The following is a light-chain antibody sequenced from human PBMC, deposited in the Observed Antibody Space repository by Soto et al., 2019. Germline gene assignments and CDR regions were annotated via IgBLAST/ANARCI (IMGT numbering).Light chain of an antibody. CDR1: QSVSRSL. V-gene: IGKV3-20*01. J-gene: IGKJ2*03. Sequence: EIVLTQSPGTLSLSPGERATLSCRASQSVSRSLLAWYQQKPGQAPRLLIYGASTRATGIADRFSGSGCGTDFTLTISRLEAEDFAVYYCQQYGNPPPYSFGQGTKFEIK. CDR2: GAS. CDR3: QQYGNPPPYS.